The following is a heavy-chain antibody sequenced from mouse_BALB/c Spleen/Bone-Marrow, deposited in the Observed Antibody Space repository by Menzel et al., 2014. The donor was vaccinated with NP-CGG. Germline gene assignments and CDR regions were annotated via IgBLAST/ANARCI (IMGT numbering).Heavy chain of an antibody. J-gene: IGHJ3*01. V-gene: IGHV14-3*02. D-gene: IGHD1-1*01. CDR2: IDPANGNT. CDR1: GFNIKDTY. CDR3: ARYYYGSSLFAY. Sequence: EVQLQQSGAELVKPGASVKLSCTASGFNIKDTYMYWVEQRPEQGLEWIGRIDPANGNTKYDPKFQDKATITADTSSNTAYLRLSSLTSEDTAVYYCARYYYGSSLFAYWGQGTLVTVSA.